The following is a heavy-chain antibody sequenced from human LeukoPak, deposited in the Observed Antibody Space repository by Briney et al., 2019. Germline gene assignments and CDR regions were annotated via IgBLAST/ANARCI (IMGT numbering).Heavy chain of an antibody. CDR1: VYTFTVYY. D-gene: IGHD2-2*01. CDR2: INPNSGDT. J-gene: IGHJ4*02. V-gene: IGHV1-2*02. CDR3: ARANPLYCSSTTCLFDY. Sequence: ASVKVSCKASVYTFTVYYMHWVRQAPGQGFGWMGWINPNSGDTNYAQKFQGRVTMTRDTSISTAHMELSRLRSDDTAVYYCARANPLYCSSTTCLFDYWGQGTLVTVSS.